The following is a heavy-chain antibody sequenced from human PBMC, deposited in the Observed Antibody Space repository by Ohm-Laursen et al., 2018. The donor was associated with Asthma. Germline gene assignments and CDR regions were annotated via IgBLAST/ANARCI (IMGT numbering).Heavy chain of an antibody. D-gene: IGHD4-23*01. CDR1: GFTFSSYG. V-gene: IGHV3-30*03. CDR3: ARDRVTVAYYFDY. J-gene: IGHJ4*02. CDR2: ISYDGSNK. Sequence: SLRLSCTASGFTFSSYGMHWVRQAPGKGLEWVAVISYDGSNKYYADSVKGRFTISRDNSKNTLYLQMNSLRAEDTAVYYCARDRVTVAYYFDYWGQGTLVTVSS.